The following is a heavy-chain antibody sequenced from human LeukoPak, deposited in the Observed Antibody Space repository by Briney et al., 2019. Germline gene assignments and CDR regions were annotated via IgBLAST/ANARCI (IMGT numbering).Heavy chain of an antibody. CDR3: ARDYVWGSYRYIFDY. Sequence: ASVKVSCKASGYTFTSYGISWVRQAPGQGLEWMGWISAYNGNTNYAQKFQGRVTITADESTSTAYMELSSLRSEDTAVYYCARDYVWGSYRYIFDYWGQGTLVTVSS. V-gene: IGHV1-18*01. D-gene: IGHD3-16*02. J-gene: IGHJ4*02. CDR2: ISAYNGNT. CDR1: GYTFTSYG.